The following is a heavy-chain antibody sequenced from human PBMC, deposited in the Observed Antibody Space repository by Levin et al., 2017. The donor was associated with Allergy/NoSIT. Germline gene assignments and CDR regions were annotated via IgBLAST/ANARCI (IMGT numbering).Heavy chain of an antibody. Sequence: GESLKISCAASGFTFSSYAMHWVRQAPGKGLEWVALISFDGSNKYYADSVKGRFTISRDNSKNTLYLQMNSLRTEDTAVYSCARDVFTVTVYYFHYWGQGTLVTVSS. CDR3: ARDVFTVTVYYFHY. D-gene: IGHD4-17*01. CDR1: GFTFSSYA. CDR2: ISFDGSNK. V-gene: IGHV3-30-3*01. J-gene: IGHJ4*02.